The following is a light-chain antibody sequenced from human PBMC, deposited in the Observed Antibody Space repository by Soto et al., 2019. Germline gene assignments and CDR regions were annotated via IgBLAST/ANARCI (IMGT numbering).Light chain of an antibody. Sequence: EIVLTQSPATLSLSPGERATLSCRASQSVSSSLAWYQQKPGQAPRLLIYDASNRATGIPAKFSGIGSGTDFTLTISSLEPEDFAVYYCQQRSNGPLLWTFGGGTKVEIK. CDR1: QSVSSS. J-gene: IGKJ4*01. CDR2: DAS. CDR3: QQRSNGPLLWT. V-gene: IGKV3-11*01.